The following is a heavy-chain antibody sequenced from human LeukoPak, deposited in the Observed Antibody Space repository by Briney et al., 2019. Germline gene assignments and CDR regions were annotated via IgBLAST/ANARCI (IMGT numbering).Heavy chain of an antibody. Sequence: QTGGSLRLSCAASGFTFNNYGMHWVRQAPGKGLEWVAFIRYDGSNKYYADSVKGRFTISRDNSKNTLYLQMNSLRTEDTALYYCAKDITRRQLFSSGFDPWGQGTLVTVSS. CDR2: IRYDGSNK. J-gene: IGHJ5*02. D-gene: IGHD1-1*01. V-gene: IGHV3-30*02. CDR3: AKDITRRQLFSSGFDP. CDR1: GFTFNNYG.